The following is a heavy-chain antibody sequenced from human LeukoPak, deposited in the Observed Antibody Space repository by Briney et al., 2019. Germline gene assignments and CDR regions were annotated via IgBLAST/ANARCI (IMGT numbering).Heavy chain of an antibody. D-gene: IGHD3-22*01. J-gene: IGHJ4*02. CDR3: ARSSPDYYDSSGKYPFDY. CDR2: ISAYNGNT. Sequence: ASVKVSCKASGYTFTTYGISWVRPAPGQGLEWMGWISAYNGNTNYAQKLQGRVTMTTDTSTSTAYMELRSLRSDDTAVYYCARSSPDYYDSSGKYPFDYWGQGTLVTVSS. CDR1: GYTFTTYG. V-gene: IGHV1-18*01.